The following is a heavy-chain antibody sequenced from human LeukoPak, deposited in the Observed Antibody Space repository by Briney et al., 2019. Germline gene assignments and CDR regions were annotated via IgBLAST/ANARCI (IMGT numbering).Heavy chain of an antibody. D-gene: IGHD3-9*01. CDR3: AREDRYARYFDY. CDR2: ISGSGTTI. J-gene: IGHJ4*02. Sequence: SGGSLRLSCAASGFTFSSYEVNWVRQAPGKGLEWVSYISGSGTTIYYADSVKGRFTISRDNAKNSLYLQMNSLRAEDTAVYYCAREDRYARYFDYWGQGTLVTVSS. CDR1: GFTFSSYE. V-gene: IGHV3-48*03.